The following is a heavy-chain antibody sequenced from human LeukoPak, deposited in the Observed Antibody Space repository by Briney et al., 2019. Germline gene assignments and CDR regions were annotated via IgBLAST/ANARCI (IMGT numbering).Heavy chain of an antibody. D-gene: IGHD3-10*01. V-gene: IGHV3-30-3*01. Sequence: GRSLRLSCAASGFTFSSYAMHWVRQAPGKGLEWVAVISYDGSNKYYADSVKGRFTISRDNSKNTLYLQMNSLRAEDTAVYYCASQVRGVPFDYWGQGTLVTVSS. J-gene: IGHJ4*02. CDR1: GFTFSSYA. CDR3: ASQVRGVPFDY. CDR2: ISYDGSNK.